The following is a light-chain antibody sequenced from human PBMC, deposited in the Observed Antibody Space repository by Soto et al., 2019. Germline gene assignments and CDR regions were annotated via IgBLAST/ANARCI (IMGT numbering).Light chain of an antibody. CDR2: AAS. V-gene: IGKV1-9*01. J-gene: IGKJ5*01. CDR3: QQINSYPIT. Sequence: DIQLTQSPSFLSASVGDRVTITCRASQGINSYLAWYQQKPGKVPKLLIYAASTLQSGVPSRFSGSGSGTEFTLTLSSLQPEEFATYYCQQINSYPITFGQGTRLEI. CDR1: QGINSY.